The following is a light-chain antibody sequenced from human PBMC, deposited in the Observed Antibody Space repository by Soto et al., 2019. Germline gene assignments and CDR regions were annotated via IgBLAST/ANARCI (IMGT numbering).Light chain of an antibody. V-gene: IGKV3-15*01. Sequence: EIVMTQSPVALSVSPGESAALSCRASQSVGRNFAWYQQRPGQAPRVLIYGTSTRATGVPARFSGSGSGTDFTLTISSLQSEDFAVYYCQQYGRTFGQGTKVEIK. CDR1: QSVGRN. CDR3: QQYGRT. CDR2: GTS. J-gene: IGKJ1*01.